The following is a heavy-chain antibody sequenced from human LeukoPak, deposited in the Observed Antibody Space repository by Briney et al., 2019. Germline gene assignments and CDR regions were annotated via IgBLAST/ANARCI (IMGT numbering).Heavy chain of an antibody. D-gene: IGHD2-15*01. Sequence: ASVKVSCKASGYTVTGYYIHWVRQAPGQGLEWMGKINPSGGSTSYTPNFQGRVTMTRDTSTSTVYMELSSLRSEDTAVYYCARTIVDGGTNYWGQGTLVTVSS. CDR3: ARTIVDGGTNY. CDR1: GYTVTGYY. V-gene: IGHV1-46*01. CDR2: INPSGGST. J-gene: IGHJ4*02.